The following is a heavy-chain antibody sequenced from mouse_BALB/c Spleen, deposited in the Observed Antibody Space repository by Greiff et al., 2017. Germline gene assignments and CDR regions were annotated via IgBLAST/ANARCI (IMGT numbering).Heavy chain of an antibody. Sequence: QVQLQQSGAELAKPGASVKMSCKASGYTFTSYWMHWVKQRPGQGLEWIGYIDPSTGYTEYNQKFKDKATLTADKSSSTAYMQLSSLTSEDSAVYYCARSSSFDGYYLYYAMDYWGQGTSVTVSS. D-gene: IGHD2-3*01. J-gene: IGHJ4*01. CDR3: ARSSSFDGYYLYYAMDY. V-gene: IGHV1-7*01. CDR2: IDPSTGYT. CDR1: GYTFTSYW.